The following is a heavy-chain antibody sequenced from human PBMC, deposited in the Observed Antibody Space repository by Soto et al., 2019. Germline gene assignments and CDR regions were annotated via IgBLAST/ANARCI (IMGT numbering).Heavy chain of an antibody. V-gene: IGHV3-23*01. CDR3: AKDSTVTTSLYFYYYGFDV. CDR1: GFTFNHYA. D-gene: IGHD4-17*01. Sequence: VHLLESGGGLVQPGGSLRLACTASGFTFNHYAMGWVRQAPGKGLEWVSAVSGRGGSTKYADSVKGRFIISRDNSNSTLYLQMDSLRGEDTAVYYCAKDSTVTTSLYFYYYGFDVWGQGTTVTVSS. J-gene: IGHJ6*02. CDR2: VSGRGGST.